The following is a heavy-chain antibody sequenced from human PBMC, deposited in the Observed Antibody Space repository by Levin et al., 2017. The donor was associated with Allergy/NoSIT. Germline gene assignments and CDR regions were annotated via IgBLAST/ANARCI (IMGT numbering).Heavy chain of an antibody. D-gene: IGHD3-10*01. Sequence: GGSLRLSCAASGFTVSTNYMSWVRQAPGKGLEWVSVIYSGGSTYYADSVKGRFTISRDNSKNSLYLQMNSLRAEDTAVYYCASYSYSGSGFLFDYWGQGTLVTVSS. CDR2: IYSGGST. CDR1: GFTVSTNY. J-gene: IGHJ4*02. CDR3: ASYSYSGSGFLFDY. V-gene: IGHV3-53*01.